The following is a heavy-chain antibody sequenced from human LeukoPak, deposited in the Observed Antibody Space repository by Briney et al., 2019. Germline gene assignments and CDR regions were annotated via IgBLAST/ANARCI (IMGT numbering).Heavy chain of an antibody. CDR2: IYYSGST. CDR3: ASRNFGVVTD. V-gene: IGHV4-59*12. J-gene: IGHJ4*02. D-gene: IGHD3-3*01. CDR1: GGSISSYY. Sequence: SETLSLTCTVSGGSISSYYWSWIRQPPGKGLEWIGYIYYSGSTYYSPSLKSRVTISLDTSRNQFSLKLSSVTGADTAVYYCASRNFGVVTDWGQGTLVTVSS.